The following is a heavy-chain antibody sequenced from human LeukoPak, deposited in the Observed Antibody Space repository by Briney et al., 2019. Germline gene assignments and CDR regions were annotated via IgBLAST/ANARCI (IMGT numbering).Heavy chain of an antibody. CDR1: GFTFTSYA. D-gene: IGHD4-17*01. Sequence: GRSLRLSCAASGFTFTSYALHWVRQAPGKGLEWVAVISHDGSTKYYADSVKGRFTISRDNSKNTLYLQMNSLRLEDTGVYYCVRDEEDYDIYFDLWGRGTLVTVSS. CDR3: VRDEEDYDIYFDL. V-gene: IGHV3-30-3*01. CDR2: ISHDGSTK. J-gene: IGHJ2*01.